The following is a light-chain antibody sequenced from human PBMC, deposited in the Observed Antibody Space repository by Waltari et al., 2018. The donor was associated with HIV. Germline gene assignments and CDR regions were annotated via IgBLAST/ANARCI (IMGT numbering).Light chain of an antibody. J-gene: IGLJ3*02. CDR3: SSYTSSSTLV. CDR1: TSDVGGYFF. CDR2: EVS. Sequence: QSALTQPVSVSGSPGQSITIPCSGTTSDVGGYFFVSWYQQHPGKTPKLIIYEVSNRPSGVPDRFSGSRSGTTASLGITGLQTEDEADYYCSSYTSSSTLVFGGGTKVTVL. V-gene: IGLV2-14*03.